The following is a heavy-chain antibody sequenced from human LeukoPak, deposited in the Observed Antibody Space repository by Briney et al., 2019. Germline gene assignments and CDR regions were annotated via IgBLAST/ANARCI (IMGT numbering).Heavy chain of an antibody. Sequence: SETLSLTCTVSGGSISGNHWSWIRQPAGKGLEWIGRIYSSGSTNYNPSLKSRVTISVDTSKNQFSLKLTSVTSADTAVYYCTRVGSWAVDYWGQGILVTVSS. CDR2: IYSSGST. CDR3: TRVGSWAVDY. D-gene: IGHD2-2*03. V-gene: IGHV4-4*07. CDR1: GGSISGNH. J-gene: IGHJ4*02.